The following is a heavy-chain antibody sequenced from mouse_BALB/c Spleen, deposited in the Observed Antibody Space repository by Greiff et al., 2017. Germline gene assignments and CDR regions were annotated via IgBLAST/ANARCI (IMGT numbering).Heavy chain of an antibody. CDR3: ARGAYYGNYGFAY. CDR1: GFNIKDTY. V-gene: IGHV14-3*02. J-gene: IGHJ3*01. D-gene: IGHD2-10*01. CDR2: IDPANGNT. Sequence: VQLQQSGAELVKPGASVKLSCTASGFNIKDTYMHWVKQRPEQGLEWIGRIDPANGNTKYDPKFQGKATITADTSSNTAYLQLSSLTSEDTAVYYCARGAYYGNYGFAYWGQGTLVTVSA.